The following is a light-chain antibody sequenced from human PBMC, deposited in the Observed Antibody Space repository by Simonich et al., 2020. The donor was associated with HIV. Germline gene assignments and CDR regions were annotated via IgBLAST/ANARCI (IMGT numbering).Light chain of an antibody. Sequence: EIVMTQSPATLSVSPGEMATLSCRARQSFSSNLAWYQQKAGQAPRIVIYGSSTRATGIPARFSGSGSGTEFTLTISSMQSEDFAVYYCQQYNSWPTFGGGARVEIK. J-gene: IGKJ4*01. CDR3: QQYNSWPT. V-gene: IGKV3-15*01. CDR2: GSS. CDR1: QSFSSN.